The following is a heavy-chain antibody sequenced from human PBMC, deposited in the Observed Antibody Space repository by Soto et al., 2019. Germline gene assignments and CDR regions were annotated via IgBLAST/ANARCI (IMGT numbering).Heavy chain of an antibody. D-gene: IGHD1-20*01. CDR2: INPSGGST. V-gene: IGHV1-46*01. J-gene: IGHJ4*02. CDR1: GYTFTSYY. CDR3: ATAGITGTTVN. Sequence: QVQLVQSGAEVKKPGASVKVSCKASGYTFTSYYMHWVRQTPGQGLEWMGIINPSGGSTSYAQKFQGRVTMTRDTSTSTVYMELSSLRSEDTAVYYCATAGITGTTVNWGQGTLVTVSS.